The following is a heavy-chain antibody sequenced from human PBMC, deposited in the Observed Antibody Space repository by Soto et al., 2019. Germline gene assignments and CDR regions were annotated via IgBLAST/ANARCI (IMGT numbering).Heavy chain of an antibody. Sequence: PGGSLRLSCAASGFTFSNAWMNWVRQAPGKGLEWAGRIKSKTDGGTTDYAAPVKGRFTTSRDDSKNTLYLQMNSLKTEDTAVYYCTTYSATGEDYYYGMDVWGQGTTVTVSS. CDR2: IKSKTDGGTT. J-gene: IGHJ6*02. V-gene: IGHV3-15*07. CDR3: TTYSATGEDYYYGMDV. CDR1: GFTFSNAW. D-gene: IGHD2-15*01.